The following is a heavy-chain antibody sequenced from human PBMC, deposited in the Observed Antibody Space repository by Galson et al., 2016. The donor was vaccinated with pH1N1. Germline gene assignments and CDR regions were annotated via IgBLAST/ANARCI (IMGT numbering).Heavy chain of an antibody. J-gene: IGHJ4*02. CDR3: VRDHLWAFDY. D-gene: IGHD1-26*01. CDR2: IRGGGTDI. CDR1: GFIFSDYA. V-gene: IGHV3-48*03. Sequence: SLRLSCAASGFIFSDYAMNWVRQAPGKGLEWISYIRGGGTDIYYADSVRGRFTISRDGAKNSLYLQMSSLRAEDTALYYCVRDHLWAFDYWGQGVQVTVSS.